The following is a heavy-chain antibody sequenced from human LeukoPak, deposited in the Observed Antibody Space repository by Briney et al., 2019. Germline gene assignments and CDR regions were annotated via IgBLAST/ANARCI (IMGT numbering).Heavy chain of an antibody. CDR2: ISAYNGNT. J-gene: IGHJ6*02. V-gene: IGHV1-18*04. Sequence: ASVKVSCKASGYTFTGYYMHWVRQAPGQGLEWMGWISAYNGNTNYAQKLQGRVTMTTDTSTSTAYMELRSLRSDDTAVYYCAREHYGMDVWGQGTTVTVSS. CDR1: GYTFTGYY. CDR3: AREHYGMDV.